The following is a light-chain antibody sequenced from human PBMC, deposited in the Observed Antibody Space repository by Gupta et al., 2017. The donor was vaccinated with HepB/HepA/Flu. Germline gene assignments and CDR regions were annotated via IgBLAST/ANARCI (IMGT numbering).Light chain of an antibody. CDR2: DAS. CDR1: QHINNF. Sequence: DIQMTQSPSSLAAFVGDRVTITCRASQHINNFLAWYQQKPGEAPKLLIYDASTLQSGVPSRFSGSGSGTDLTLTISSLRSEDVATYYCQKDNIAPNTFGGGTKVEIK. J-gene: IGKJ4*01. CDR3: QKDNIAPNT. V-gene: IGKV1-27*01.